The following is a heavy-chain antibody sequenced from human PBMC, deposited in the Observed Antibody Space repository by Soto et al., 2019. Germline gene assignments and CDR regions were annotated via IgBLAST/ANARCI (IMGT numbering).Heavy chain of an antibody. CDR2: IYYSGST. Sequence: KTSETLSLTCTVSGGSISSSSYYWGWIRQPPGKGLEWIGSIYYSGSTYYNPSLKSRVTISVDTSKNQFSLKLSSVTAADTAVYNCAWREEHDVFDIWGHGTRVTAS. J-gene: IGHJ3*02. V-gene: IGHV4-39*01. CDR3: AWREEHDVFDI. CDR1: GGSISSSSYY.